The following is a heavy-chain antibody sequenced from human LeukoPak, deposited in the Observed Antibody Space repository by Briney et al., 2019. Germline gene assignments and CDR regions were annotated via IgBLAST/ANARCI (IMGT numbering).Heavy chain of an antibody. V-gene: IGHV4-30-2*01. Sequence: PSETLSLTCAVSGGSISSGGYSWSWSRQPPGKGLEWIGYIYHSGSTYYNPSLKSRVTISVDRSKNQFSLKLSSVTAADTAVYYCARGIVGYYDSSGYWRSAFDIWGQGTMVTVSS. CDR1: GGSISSGGYS. J-gene: IGHJ3*02. CDR3: ARGIVGYYDSSGYWRSAFDI. CDR2: IYHSGST. D-gene: IGHD3-22*01.